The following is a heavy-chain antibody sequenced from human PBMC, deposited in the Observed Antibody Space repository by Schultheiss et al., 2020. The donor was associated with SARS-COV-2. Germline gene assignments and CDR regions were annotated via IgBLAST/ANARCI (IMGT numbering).Heavy chain of an antibody. CDR2: ISGSGVNT. J-gene: IGHJ4*02. CDR1: GFTFSPYW. Sequence: GGSLRLSCAASGFTFSPYWMSWVRQAPGKGLDWVSAISGSGVNTYYADSMKDRFTISRDNSKNTLYLQMNSLRAEDTAVYYCAKDQQGGSYGGFDYWGQGTLVTVSS. D-gene: IGHD1-26*01. CDR3: AKDQQGGSYGGFDY. V-gene: IGHV3-23*01.